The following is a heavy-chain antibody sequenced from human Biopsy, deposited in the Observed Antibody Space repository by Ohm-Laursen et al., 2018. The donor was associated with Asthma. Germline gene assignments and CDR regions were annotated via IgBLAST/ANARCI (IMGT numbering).Heavy chain of an antibody. V-gene: IGHV3-30*18. J-gene: IGHJ5*02. CDR1: GFTFSNFG. CDR3: AKDEGKVKNWFDP. Sequence: SLRLFCAASGFTFSNFGMHWLRQAPGKGLEWLAVISDDGGQKHYGASVKGRFTISRDNSKSTVFLDMTSLKDEDTGLYFCAKDEGKVKNWFDPWGPGTRVNVSS. D-gene: IGHD2/OR15-2a*01. CDR2: ISDDGGQK.